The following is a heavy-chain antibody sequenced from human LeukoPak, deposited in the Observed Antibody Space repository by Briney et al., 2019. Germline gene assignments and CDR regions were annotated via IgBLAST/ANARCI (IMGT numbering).Heavy chain of an antibody. CDR3: ARDRLRYFRGMGFDY. CDR1: GGSFSGYN. Sequence: SETLSLTCAVYGGSFSGYNWSWIRQPPGKGLEWIGEITHSGSTNYNPSLKSRVTISVDTSKNQFSLKLSSVTAADTAVFFQARDRLRYFRGMGFDYWGQGTLVTVSS. D-gene: IGHD3-9*01. J-gene: IGHJ4*02. CDR2: ITHSGST. V-gene: IGHV4-34*01.